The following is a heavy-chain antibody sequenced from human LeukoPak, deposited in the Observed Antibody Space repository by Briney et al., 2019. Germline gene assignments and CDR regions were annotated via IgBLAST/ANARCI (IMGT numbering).Heavy chain of an antibody. Sequence: ASVKVSCKASGYTFTSLDVSWVRQASGQGLEWMGRTNYDGDNTGYAKKFQGRLTMTMDTSTDTAYMELSSLKSEDTAVYYCAREGANDASSLDSWGQGTLVTVSS. V-gene: IGHV1-8*01. J-gene: IGHJ4*02. CDR2: TNYDGDNT. CDR1: GYTFTSLD. D-gene: IGHD6-13*01. CDR3: AREGANDASSLDS.